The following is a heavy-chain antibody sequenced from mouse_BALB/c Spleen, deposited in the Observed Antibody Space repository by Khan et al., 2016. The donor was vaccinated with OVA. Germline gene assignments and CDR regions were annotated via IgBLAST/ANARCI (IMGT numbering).Heavy chain of an antibody. Sequence: QVQLKESGAELAKPGASVKMSCKASDYTFTNYWMHWLKQRPGQGLEWIGYINPSTDYTEYNQKFKDKATLTADKSSSTAYMQLSSLTSEDSAVYYCVNHGSSSAWFTYWGQGTLVTVSA. CDR3: VNHGSSSAWFTY. CDR2: INPSTDYT. CDR1: DYTFTNYW. J-gene: IGHJ3*01. V-gene: IGHV1-7*01. D-gene: IGHD1-1*01.